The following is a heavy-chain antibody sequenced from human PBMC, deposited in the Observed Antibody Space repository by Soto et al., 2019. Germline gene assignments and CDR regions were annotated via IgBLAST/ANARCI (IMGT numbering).Heavy chain of an antibody. J-gene: IGHJ4*02. CDR3: TTDLNRDNWNSHNHFDY. D-gene: IGHD1-7*01. CDR1: GFTFSNAW. Sequence: GGSLRLSCAASGFTFSNAWMNWVRQAPGKGLEWVGRIKSKTDGGTTDYAAPVKGRFTISRDDSKNTLYLQMNSLKTEDTAVYYCTTDLNRDNWNSHNHFDYWGQGTLVTVSS. CDR2: IKSKTDGGTT. V-gene: IGHV3-15*07.